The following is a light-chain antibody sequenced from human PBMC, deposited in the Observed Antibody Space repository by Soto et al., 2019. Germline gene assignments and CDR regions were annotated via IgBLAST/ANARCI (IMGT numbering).Light chain of an antibody. CDR2: AAS. Sequence: DIQMTQSPSSVSASVGDRVTISCRASQGISNWLAWYQQKPGKAPRLLIYAASTLQSAVPSRFSGTRSWTDFTLTISSLQPKDFAIYYCQQANSFPPTFGGGTKVEIK. CDR1: QGISNW. J-gene: IGKJ4*01. V-gene: IGKV1-12*01. CDR3: QQANSFPPT.